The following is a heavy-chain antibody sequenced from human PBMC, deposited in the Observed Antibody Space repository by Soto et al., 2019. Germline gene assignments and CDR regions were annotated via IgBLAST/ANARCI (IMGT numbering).Heavy chain of an antibody. CDR3: ARNSWNAPPAFDF. CDR1: GNNVSTNSAG. D-gene: IGHD1-1*01. J-gene: IGHJ4*02. CDR2: TYYRSKWNN. V-gene: IGHV6-1*01. Sequence: QTLSLTCVISGNNVSTNSAGWNWIRQSPSRGLEWLGRTYYRSKWNNDYAASVKGRITVNPDTSKNQFSLQLNSVTPEDTGVYYCARNSWNAPPAFDFWGQGIQVTVSS.